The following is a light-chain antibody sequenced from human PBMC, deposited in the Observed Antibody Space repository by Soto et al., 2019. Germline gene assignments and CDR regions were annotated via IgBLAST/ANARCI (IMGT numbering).Light chain of an antibody. V-gene: IGLV2-8*01. CDR2: EVN. Sequence: QSVLTQPPSASGSPGQSVTIACTGTSSDVGGYKYVSWYQQHPGKAPKLMIYEVNKRPSGVPDRFSGSKSGHTASLTVSGLQADDEADYFCSSYAGRNIVLFGGGTKXTVL. CDR1: SSDVGGYKY. CDR3: SSYAGRNIVL. J-gene: IGLJ2*01.